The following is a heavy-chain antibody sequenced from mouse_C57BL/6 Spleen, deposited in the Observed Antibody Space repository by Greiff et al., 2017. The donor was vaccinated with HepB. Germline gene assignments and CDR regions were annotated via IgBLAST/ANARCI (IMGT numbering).Heavy chain of an antibody. D-gene: IGHD4-1*01. Sequence: VMLVESGAELMKPGASVKLSCKATGYTFTGYWIEWVKQRPGNGLEWIGEILTGSGSTNYNEKLKGKATFTADTTYNTAYIQLSSLTTEDSSIYYCARTDLTGSFAYWGQGTLVTVSS. V-gene: IGHV1-9*01. CDR3: ARTDLTGSFAY. J-gene: IGHJ3*01. CDR2: ILTGSGST. CDR1: GYTFTGYW.